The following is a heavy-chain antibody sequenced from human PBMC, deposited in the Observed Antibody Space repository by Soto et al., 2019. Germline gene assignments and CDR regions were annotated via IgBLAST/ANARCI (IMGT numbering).Heavy chain of an antibody. J-gene: IGHJ4*02. CDR2: ISGSGGST. CDR3: AKDPHDYWDSYDY. D-gene: IGHD4-17*01. V-gene: IGHV3-23*01. Sequence: GGSLRLSCASSGLTFSSYAMSWVRQAPGKGLEWVSAISGSGGSTYYADSVKGRFTISRDNSKNTLYLQMNSLRAEDTAVYYCAKDPHDYWDSYDYWGQGTLVTVSS. CDR1: GLTFSSYA.